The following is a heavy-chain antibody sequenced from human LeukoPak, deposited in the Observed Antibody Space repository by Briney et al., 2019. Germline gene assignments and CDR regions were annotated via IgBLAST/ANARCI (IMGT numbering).Heavy chain of an antibody. Sequence: SETLSLTCTVSGGSISSSSYYWGWIRQPPGKGLEWIGSIYYSGSTYYNPSLRSRVTISVDKSRNQFSLKLTSVTAADTAVYYCARTDVWFDPWGQGTLVTVSS. CDR1: GGSISSSSYY. CDR2: IYYSGST. J-gene: IGHJ5*02. CDR3: ARTDVWFDP. V-gene: IGHV4-39*07.